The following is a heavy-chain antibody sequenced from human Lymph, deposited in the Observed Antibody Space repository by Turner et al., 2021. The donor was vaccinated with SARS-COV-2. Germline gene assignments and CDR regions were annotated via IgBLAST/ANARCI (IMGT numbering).Heavy chain of an antibody. CDR2: IYHSGNT. CDR1: GGSFSSNNW. V-gene: IGHV4-4*02. Sequence: QVQLQESGPGLVKPSGTLSLTCAVSGGSFSSNNWWSWVRQPPGKGLEWIGEIYHSGNTNYNPSLKSRVTISVDKSKNQFSLKLSSVTAADTAVYYCATKYCSGGSCSYFDYWGQGTLVTVSS. J-gene: IGHJ4*02. D-gene: IGHD2-15*01. CDR3: ATKYCSGGSCSYFDY.